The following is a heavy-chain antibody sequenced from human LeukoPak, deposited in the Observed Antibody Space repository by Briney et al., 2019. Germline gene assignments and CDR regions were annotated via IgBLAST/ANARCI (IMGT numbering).Heavy chain of an antibody. J-gene: IGHJ3*02. D-gene: IGHD2-2*01. CDR1: GYTLTSYD. CDR3: ARGLDIVVVPAGEGDAFDI. CDR2: MNPNSGNT. Sequence: ASVKVSCKASGYTLTSYDINWVRQATGQGLEWMGWMNPNSGNTGYAQKFQGRVTITRNTSISTAYMELSSLRSEDTAVYYCARGLDIVVVPAGEGDAFDIWGQGTMVTVSS. V-gene: IGHV1-8*03.